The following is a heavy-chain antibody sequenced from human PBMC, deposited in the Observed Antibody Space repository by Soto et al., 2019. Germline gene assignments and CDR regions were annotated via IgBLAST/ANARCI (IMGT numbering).Heavy chain of an antibody. J-gene: IGHJ4*02. D-gene: IGHD5-12*01. CDR1: GFTFSNYW. Sequence: GGSLRLSCAASGFTFSNYWMHWVRQVPGRGLVWVSRISHDGSGTSYADSVKGRFTISRDNAKNSLYLQMNSLRAEDTAVYYCARERRMRGGYHFDYWGQGSLVTVSS. CDR2: ISHDGSGT. CDR3: ARERRMRGGYHFDY. V-gene: IGHV3-74*01.